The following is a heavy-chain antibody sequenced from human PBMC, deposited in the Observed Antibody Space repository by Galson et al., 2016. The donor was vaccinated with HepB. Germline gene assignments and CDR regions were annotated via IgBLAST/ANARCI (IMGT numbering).Heavy chain of an antibody. V-gene: IGHV3-30*18. CDR1: GFTFSTYG. CDR2: ISYDGSNK. J-gene: IGHJ4*02. Sequence: SLRLSCAASGFTFSTYGMHWVRQAPGKGLEWVAVISYDGSNKYYADSVKGRFTISRDNSENTLYLHMNRLRVEDTAVYYCAKVMGRSYNDYVPPFDSWGPGALVTVSS. D-gene: IGHD4/OR15-4a*01. CDR3: AKVMGRSYNDYVPPFDS.